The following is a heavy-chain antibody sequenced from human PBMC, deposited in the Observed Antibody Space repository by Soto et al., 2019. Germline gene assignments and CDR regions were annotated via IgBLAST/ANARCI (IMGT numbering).Heavy chain of an antibody. J-gene: IGHJ3*02. Sequence: GGSLRLSCAASGFTFSSYSMNWVRQAPGKGLEWVSYISSSSSNTYYADSVKGRFTISRYTVKNSLYLQMKSLRVEDMDVYYCAIDSGSGGVSYDAFDIWGQGTMVTVSS. CDR2: ISSSSSNT. CDR1: GFTFSSYS. D-gene: IGHD2-8*02. CDR3: AIDSGSGGVSYDAFDI. V-gene: IGHV3-48*01.